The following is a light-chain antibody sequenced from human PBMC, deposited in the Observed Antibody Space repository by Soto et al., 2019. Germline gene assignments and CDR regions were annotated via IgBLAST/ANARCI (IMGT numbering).Light chain of an antibody. J-gene: IGKJ4*01. CDR3: QQYNNWPLT. Sequence: ETVMTQFPATLSVSPVERTTLSCRASQSVSRNLAWYKQRPGQTPRLLFYGASTRATGIPARFSASGSGTEFTLTISSLQSEDFAVDYCQQYNNWPLTFGGGTKVAIE. CDR2: GAS. V-gene: IGKV3-15*01. CDR1: QSVSRN.